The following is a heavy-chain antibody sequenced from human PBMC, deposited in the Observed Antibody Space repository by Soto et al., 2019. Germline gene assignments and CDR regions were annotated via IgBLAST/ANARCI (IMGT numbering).Heavy chain of an antibody. J-gene: IGHJ1*01. CDR1: GFDFSGYT. Sequence: GGSLRLSCAGSGFDFSGYTMHWVRQAPGKGLEWVAAVTSSTGNTFYADSVKGRFAASRDNANSTLYLQMNSLRAEDTGTYYCAQSPKAGGGSWGQGNLVTVSS. V-gene: IGHV3-23*01. D-gene: IGHD3-16*01. CDR2: VTSSTGNT. CDR3: AQSPKAGGGS.